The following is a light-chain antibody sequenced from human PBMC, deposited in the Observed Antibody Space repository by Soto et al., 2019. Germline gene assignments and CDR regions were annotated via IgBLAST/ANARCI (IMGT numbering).Light chain of an antibody. CDR1: QSVSSSY. CDR2: GAS. J-gene: IGKJ1*01. Sequence: EIVLTQSPGTLSLSPGERATLSCRASQSVSSSYLAWYQQKPGQAPRLLIYGASSRATGIPDRFSGSGSGTDFTITISRLEPEDVAVYYCQPYGSSTWTFGQGTKVEIK. V-gene: IGKV3-20*01. CDR3: QPYGSSTWT.